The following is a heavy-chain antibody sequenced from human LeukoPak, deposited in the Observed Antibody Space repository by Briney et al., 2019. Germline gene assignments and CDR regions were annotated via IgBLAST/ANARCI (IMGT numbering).Heavy chain of an antibody. Sequence: ASVKVSCKASGGTFSSYAISWVRQAPGQGLEWMGGIIPIFGTANYAQKFQGRVTITTDESTSTAYMELSSLRSEDTAVYYCARDGKNYDKSLGPFDPWGQGTLVTVSS. V-gene: IGHV1-69*05. CDR3: ARDGKNYDKSLGPFDP. D-gene: IGHD3-9*01. CDR2: IIPIFGTA. CDR1: GGTFSSYA. J-gene: IGHJ5*02.